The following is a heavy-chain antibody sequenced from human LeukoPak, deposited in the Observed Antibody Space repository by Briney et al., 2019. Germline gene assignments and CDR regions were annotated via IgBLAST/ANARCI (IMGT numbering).Heavy chain of an antibody. J-gene: IGHJ5*02. Sequence: GASVKVSCKASGYTFTGYYMHWVRQAPGQGLEWMGWINPNSGGTNYAQKFQGRVTMTRDTSISTAYMELSRLRSDDTAVYYCARDRGVVVSNWFDPWGQGTLVTVSS. V-gene: IGHV1-2*02. CDR1: GYTFTGYY. D-gene: IGHD2-15*01. CDR2: INPNSGGT. CDR3: ARDRGVVVSNWFDP.